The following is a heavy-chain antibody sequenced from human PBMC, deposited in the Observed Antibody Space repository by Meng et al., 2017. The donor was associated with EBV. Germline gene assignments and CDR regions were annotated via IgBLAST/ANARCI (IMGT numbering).Heavy chain of an antibody. CDR2: FLPRLGAT. Sequence: HVQSVHDAAEGKKPGSSLTVSCKTSGGPFRYYAISWVRQAPRQGLEWLGGFLPRLGATNYAQKFDGRVKITADESTSTHYMDLSSLRSEDTDIYYGASESGRGYTPDYWGQGTLVTVSS. D-gene: IGHD3-10*01. CDR1: GGPFRYYA. CDR3: ASESGRGYTPDY. V-gene: IGHV1-69*01. J-gene: IGHJ4*02.